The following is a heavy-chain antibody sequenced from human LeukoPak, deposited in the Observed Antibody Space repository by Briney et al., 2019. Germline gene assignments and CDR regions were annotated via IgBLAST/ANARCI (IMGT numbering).Heavy chain of an antibody. CDR2: IWYDGSNK. CDR1: GFTFSSYG. Sequence: GRSLRLSCAASGFTFSSYGMHWVRQAPGKGLEWVAVIWYDGSNKYYADSVKGRFTISRDNSKNTLYLQMNSLRAEDTAVYCCAREGSYYNGLDYWGQGTLVTVSS. D-gene: IGHD3-10*01. CDR3: AREGSYYNGLDY. J-gene: IGHJ4*02. V-gene: IGHV3-33*01.